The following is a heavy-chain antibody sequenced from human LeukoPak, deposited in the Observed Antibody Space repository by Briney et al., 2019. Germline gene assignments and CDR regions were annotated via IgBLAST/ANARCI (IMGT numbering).Heavy chain of an antibody. V-gene: IGHV3-23*01. CDR1: GFTFSSYE. CDR3: ARDWRQIVVVTAIGFDY. Sequence: GGSLRLSCAASGFTFSSYEMNWVRQAPGKGLEWDSAISGSGGSTYYADSVKGLFTISRDNSKNTVYPQMNSLRAEDTAVYYCARDWRQIVVVTAIGFDYWGQGTLVTVSS. D-gene: IGHD2-21*02. J-gene: IGHJ4*02. CDR2: ISGSGGST.